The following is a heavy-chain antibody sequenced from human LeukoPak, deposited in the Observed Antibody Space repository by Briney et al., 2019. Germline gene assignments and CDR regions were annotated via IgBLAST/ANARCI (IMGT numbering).Heavy chain of an antibody. Sequence: PGGSLRLSCAASGFTFSSYGMHWVRQAPGKGLEWMSVISYDGSNKCYADSVKGRFTISRDNSKNTLYLQMNSLRAEDTAVYYCATGGSESYYRLDYWGQGTLVTVSS. D-gene: IGHD3-10*01. J-gene: IGHJ4*02. CDR2: ISYDGSNK. CDR3: ATGGSESYYRLDY. V-gene: IGHV3-30*03. CDR1: GFTFSSYG.